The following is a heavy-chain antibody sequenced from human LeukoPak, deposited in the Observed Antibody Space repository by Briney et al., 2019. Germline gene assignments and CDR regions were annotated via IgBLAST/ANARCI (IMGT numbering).Heavy chain of an antibody. V-gene: IGHV4-31*03. J-gene: IGHJ5*02. CDR3: ARSHPFDH. CDR1: GTSIGSGRHY. Sequence: SQTLSLTCTVSGTSIGSGRHYWSWLRQHPGKGLEWIGYIYDSGGTYTTPSLKSRVTMSVDTSKNQFSLKLNSVTAADTAVYYCARSHPFDHWGQGTLVIVSS. CDR2: IYDSGGT.